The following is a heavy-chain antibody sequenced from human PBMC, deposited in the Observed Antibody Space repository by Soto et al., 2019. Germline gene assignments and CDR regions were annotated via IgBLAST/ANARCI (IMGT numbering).Heavy chain of an antibody. CDR1: GFTFSSYG. D-gene: IGHD6-13*01. J-gene: IGHJ4*02. CDR2: ISYDGSNK. V-gene: IGHV3-30*18. Sequence: QVQLVESGGGVVQPGRSLRLSCAASGFTFSSYGMHWVRQAPGKGLEWVAVISYDGSNKYYADSVKGRFTISRDNSKNTLYLQMNSLRAEDTAVYYCAKDARRAPYSSSWNLDYWGQGTLVTVSS. CDR3: AKDARRAPYSSSWNLDY.